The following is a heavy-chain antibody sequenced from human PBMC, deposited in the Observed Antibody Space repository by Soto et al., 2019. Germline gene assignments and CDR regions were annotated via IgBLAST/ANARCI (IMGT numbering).Heavy chain of an antibody. CDR3: AKASPYYDFWSGYYTAVDY. CDR1: GGTFSSYA. CDR2: IIPIFGTA. V-gene: IGHV1-69*13. J-gene: IGHJ4*02. D-gene: IGHD3-3*01. Sequence: SVKVSCKASGGTFSSYAISWVRQAPGQGLEWMGGIIPIFGTANYAQKFQGRVTITADESTSTAYMELSSLRAEDTAVYYCAKASPYYDFWSGYYTAVDYWGQGTLVTVSS.